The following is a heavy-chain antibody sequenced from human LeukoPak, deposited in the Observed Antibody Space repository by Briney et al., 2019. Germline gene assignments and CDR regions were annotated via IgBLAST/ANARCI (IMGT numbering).Heavy chain of an antibody. D-gene: IGHD6-19*01. Sequence: GGSLRLSCAASGFIFSSYGMHWVRQAPGKGLEWVAVIWYDGSNKYYADSVKGRFTISRDNSKNTLYLQMNSLRAEDTAVYYCARGIAVAGTNWFDPWGQGTLVTVSS. CDR1: GFIFSSYG. CDR3: ARGIAVAGTNWFDP. V-gene: IGHV3-33*01. CDR2: IWYDGSNK. J-gene: IGHJ5*02.